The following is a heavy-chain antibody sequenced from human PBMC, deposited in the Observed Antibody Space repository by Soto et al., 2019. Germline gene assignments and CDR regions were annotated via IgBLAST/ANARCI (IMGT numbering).Heavy chain of an antibody. V-gene: IGHV1-3*01. CDR3: ASDYGSNWRL. Sequence: QAHLVQSGAAVKMPGDSVQVSCKASGFVSTNHNFHWVRQAPGQSLEWMGRINAGNGNTQYSQNFQGRVTFTSDPSASTAFMELTNLRVEDRAMYYCASDYGSNWRLWGQGTLVSVSS. CDR1: GFVSTNHN. J-gene: IGHJ4*02. CDR2: INAGNGNT. D-gene: IGHD6-19*01.